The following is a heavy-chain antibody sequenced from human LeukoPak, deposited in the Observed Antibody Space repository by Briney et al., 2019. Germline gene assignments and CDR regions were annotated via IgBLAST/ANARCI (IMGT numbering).Heavy chain of an antibody. D-gene: IGHD5-18*01. J-gene: IGHJ4*02. V-gene: IGHV3-23*01. CDR3: AKATAMVTFDY. CDR1: GFTFSSYG. Sequence: GGSLRLSCAASGFTFSSYGMSWVRQAPGKGLEWVSAISGSGGSTYYVDSVKGRFTISRDNSKNTLYLQMNSLRAEDTAVYYCAKATAMVTFDYWGQGTLVTVSS. CDR2: ISGSGGST.